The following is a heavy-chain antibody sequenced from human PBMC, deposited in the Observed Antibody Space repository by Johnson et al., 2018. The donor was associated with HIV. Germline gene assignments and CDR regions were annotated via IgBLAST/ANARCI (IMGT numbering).Heavy chain of an antibody. Sequence: VQLVESGGGLVQPGRSLRLSCAASGFTFDDYAMHWVRQAPGKGLEWVSGISWNSGSIGYADSVKGRFTIPRDNSKNTLYLQMNSLRVEDTAVYYCARAVYSSAWAPGGAFESWGQGTMVTVSS. CDR1: GFTFDDYA. D-gene: IGHD6-19*01. V-gene: IGHV3-9*01. J-gene: IGHJ3*02. CDR2: ISWNSGSI. CDR3: ARAVYSSAWAPGGAFES.